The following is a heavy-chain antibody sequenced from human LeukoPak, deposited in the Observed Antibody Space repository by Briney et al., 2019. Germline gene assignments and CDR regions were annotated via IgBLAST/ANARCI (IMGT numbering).Heavy chain of an antibody. Sequence: PGGSLRLSCAASGFTFSSYAMSWVRQAPGKGLEWVSAISGSGGSTYYAASVKGRFTISRDNSKNTLYLQMNSLRAEDTAVYYCAKGTVAPYYFDYWGQGTLVTISS. V-gene: IGHV3-23*01. CDR1: GFTFSSYA. J-gene: IGHJ4*02. CDR2: ISGSGGST. D-gene: IGHD2-8*02. CDR3: AKGTVAPYYFDY.